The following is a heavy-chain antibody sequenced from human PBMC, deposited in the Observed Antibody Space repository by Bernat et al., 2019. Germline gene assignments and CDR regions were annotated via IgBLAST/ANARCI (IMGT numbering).Heavy chain of an antibody. CDR3: ARRAGGYDFLDY. J-gene: IGHJ4*02. CDR1: GGSISSSNYY. CDR2: IHYTGST. Sequence: QLQLQESGPGLVKPSETLSLTCSVSGGSISSSNYYWGWIRQSPGKGLEWLGSIHYTGSTYHNPSLKSRVTISVDTSKSQFSLKLSSVTAADTAVYYCARRAGGYDFLDYWGQGTRVTVSS. D-gene: IGHD5-12*01. V-gene: IGHV4-39*01.